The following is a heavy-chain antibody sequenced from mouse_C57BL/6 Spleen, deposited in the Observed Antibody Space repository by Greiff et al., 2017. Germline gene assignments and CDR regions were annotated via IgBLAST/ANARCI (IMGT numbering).Heavy chain of an antibody. CDR3: ARDPSGSSYFDY. CDR2: ISDGGSYT. V-gene: IGHV5-4*01. D-gene: IGHD1-1*01. J-gene: IGHJ2*01. Sequence: EVQLQESGGGLVKPGGSLKLSCAASGFTFSSYAMSWVRQTPEKRLEWVATISDGGSYTYYPDNVKGRFTISRDNAKNNLYLQMSHLKSEDTAVYYCARDPSGSSYFDYWGQGTTLTVSS. CDR1: GFTFSSYA.